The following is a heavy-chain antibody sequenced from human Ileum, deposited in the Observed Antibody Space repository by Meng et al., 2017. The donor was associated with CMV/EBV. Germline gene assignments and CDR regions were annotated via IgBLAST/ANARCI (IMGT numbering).Heavy chain of an antibody. CDR2: IYPGESDN. V-gene: IGHV5-51*01. D-gene: IGHD4-11*01. CDR3: VTTTTVTTSWFDL. J-gene: IGHJ5*02. CDR1: GYSFTSHW. Sequence: GASLKISCAGSGYSFTSHWLGWVRQMPGKGLEWMGIIYPGESDNSYSTFFQGQVTISADKFISTAYLLWNSLKASDTAMYYCVTTTTVTTSWFDLWGQGTLVTVSS.